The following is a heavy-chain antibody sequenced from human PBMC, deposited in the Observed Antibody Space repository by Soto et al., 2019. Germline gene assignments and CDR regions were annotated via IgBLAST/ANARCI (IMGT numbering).Heavy chain of an antibody. CDR2: IIPIFGTA. CDR1: GGTFSSYA. CDR3: ARVRYYYDSSGPSGYYGMDV. Sequence: ASVKVSCKASGGTFSSYAISWLRQAPGQGLEWMGGIIPIFGTANYAQKFQGRVTITADESTSTAYMELSSLRSEDTAVYYCARVRYYYDSSGPSGYYGMDVWGQGTTVTVSS. V-gene: IGHV1-69*13. D-gene: IGHD3-22*01. J-gene: IGHJ6*02.